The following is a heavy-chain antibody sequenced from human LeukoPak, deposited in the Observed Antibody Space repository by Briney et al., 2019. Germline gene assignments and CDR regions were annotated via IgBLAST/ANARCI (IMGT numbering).Heavy chain of an antibody. J-gene: IGHJ4*02. D-gene: IGHD3-3*01. Sequence: ASVKVSCKASGYTFTGYYMHWVRQAPGQGLEWMGWINPNSGGTNYAQKFQGRVTMTRDTSISTAYMELSSLRSEDTAVYYCARDGGVVTPFDYWGQGTLVTVSS. V-gene: IGHV1-2*02. CDR3: ARDGGVVTPFDY. CDR2: INPNSGGT. CDR1: GYTFTGYY.